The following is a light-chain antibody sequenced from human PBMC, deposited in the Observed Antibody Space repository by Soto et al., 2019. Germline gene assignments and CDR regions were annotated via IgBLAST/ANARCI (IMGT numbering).Light chain of an antibody. CDR1: QSISSW. Sequence: DIQMTQSPSSLFASVGDRVTVTYRASQSISSWFAWYQQKPGKAPKLLIYDASSLESGVPSRFSGSGSGTEFTLTISSLQPDDFSTYYCHHPRTFGQGTKVEIK. V-gene: IGKV1-5*01. J-gene: IGKJ1*01. CDR2: DAS. CDR3: HHPRT.